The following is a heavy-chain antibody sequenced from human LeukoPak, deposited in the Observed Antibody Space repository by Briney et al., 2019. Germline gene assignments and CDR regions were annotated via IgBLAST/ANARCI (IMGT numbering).Heavy chain of an antibody. V-gene: IGHV3-53*01. CDR2: IYSDGST. CDR1: GFTVSSNS. D-gene: IGHD3-16*01. Sequence: GESLRLSCAASGFTVSSNSMTWVRQAPGKGLEWVSVIYSDGSTFYAASVKGRFIISRDNSKNTLYLQMNSLRVDDTAVYFCARDHRIGGSWGQGTLVTVSS. J-gene: IGHJ4*02. CDR3: ARDHRIGGS.